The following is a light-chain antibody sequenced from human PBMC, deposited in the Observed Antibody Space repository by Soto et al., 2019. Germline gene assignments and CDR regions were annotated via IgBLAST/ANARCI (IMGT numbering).Light chain of an antibody. Sequence: QSALTQPASVSGSPGQSVTISCTGTSSDVGSYNFVSWYQHHPGDAPKLMIYEGTKRPSGVSNRFSASKSGNTASLTISGLQADDEADYYCCSYAGSSTVVFGGGTKVTVL. CDR1: SSDVGSYNF. V-gene: IGLV2-23*01. CDR3: CSYAGSSTVV. J-gene: IGLJ2*01. CDR2: EGT.